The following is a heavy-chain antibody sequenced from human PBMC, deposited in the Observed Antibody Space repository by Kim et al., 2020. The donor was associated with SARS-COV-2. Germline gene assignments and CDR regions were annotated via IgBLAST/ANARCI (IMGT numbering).Heavy chain of an antibody. V-gene: IGHV3-21*01. CDR3: ARAPGYCSGGSCNY. Sequence: GGSLRLSCAASGFTFSSYSMNWVRQAPGKGLEWVSSISSSSCYIYYADSLKGRFTISRDNAKNSLYLQMNSLRAEDTAVYYCARAPGYCSGGSCNYWGQGTLVTVSS. J-gene: IGHJ4*02. CDR2: ISSSSCYI. D-gene: IGHD2-15*01. CDR1: GFTFSSYS.